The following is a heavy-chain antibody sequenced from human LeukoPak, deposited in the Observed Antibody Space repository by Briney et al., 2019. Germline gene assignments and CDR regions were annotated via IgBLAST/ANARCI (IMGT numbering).Heavy chain of an antibody. V-gene: IGHV1-69*01. D-gene: IGHD3-22*01. CDR2: IIPIFGTA. J-gene: IGHJ3*02. Sequence: SVKVSCKASGGTISSYAISWVRQAPGQGLEWTGGIIPIFGTANYAQKFQGRVTITADESTTTAYMELSSLRSEDTAVYYCARHPYYYYNSACLRHDAFDIWGQGTMVTVSS. CDR1: GGTISSYA. CDR3: ARHPYYYYNSACLRHDAFDI.